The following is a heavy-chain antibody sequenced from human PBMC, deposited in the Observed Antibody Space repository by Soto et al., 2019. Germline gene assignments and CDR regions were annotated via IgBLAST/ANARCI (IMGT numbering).Heavy chain of an antibody. CDR1: VGSLSITA. Sequence: QVQLVQSGAEVKKPGSSVKVSCKTSVGSLSITAISWVRQARGQGFEWMGGISPIFGATKYIDKFQGRLTITADESTSTVYMELGSLTSEDTAVYFCTRDHSNYDVLPVWGQGTQVTVSS. D-gene: IGHD3-9*01. CDR3: TRDHSNYDVLPV. CDR2: ISPIFGAT. J-gene: IGHJ4*01. V-gene: IGHV1-69*01.